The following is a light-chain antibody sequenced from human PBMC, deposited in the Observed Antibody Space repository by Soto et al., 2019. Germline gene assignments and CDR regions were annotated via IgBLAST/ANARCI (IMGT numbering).Light chain of an antibody. CDR1: HHVSTF. CDR3: QYDNNLPRT. V-gene: IGKV3-15*01. Sequence: EILLTQSPATPCVSPEERATLYSRASHHVSTFLAGYQQSSRHPHRLLIYDASTSATDIPGRFSGSGAGKLFTLTSSRQQSEDVAVYYWQYDNNLPRTFGQGTKVDIK. J-gene: IGKJ1*01. CDR2: DAS.